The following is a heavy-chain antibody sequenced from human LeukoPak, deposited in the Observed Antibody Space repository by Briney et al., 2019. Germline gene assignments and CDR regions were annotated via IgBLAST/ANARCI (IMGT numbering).Heavy chain of an antibody. J-gene: IGHJ4*02. CDR2: IWYDGSNK. CDR3: AKGAYYYDSSGPDY. Sequence: PGGSLRLSCAASGFTFSSYGMHWVRQAPGKGLEWVAVIWYDGSNKYYADSVKGRSTISRDNSKNTLYLQMNSLRAEDTAVYYCAKGAYYYDSSGPDYWGQGTLVTVSS. V-gene: IGHV3-33*06. CDR1: GFTFSSYG. D-gene: IGHD3-22*01.